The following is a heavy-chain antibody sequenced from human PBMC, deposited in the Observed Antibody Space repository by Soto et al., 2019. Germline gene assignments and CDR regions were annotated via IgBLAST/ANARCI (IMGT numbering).Heavy chain of an antibody. Sequence: GVSLRLSCAASGFTFSSYAMHWVRQATVKGLEWVAVIWYDGSTKYYADSVKGRFTISRDDSKNTLYLQMNSLRAKDTAVYYCAGDSAGVYYYCMDVWGQGTRVTVSS. CDR1: GFTFSSYA. V-gene: IGHV3-33*01. CDR3: AGDSAGVYYYCMDV. D-gene: IGHD7-27*01. CDR2: IWYDGSTK. J-gene: IGHJ6*02.